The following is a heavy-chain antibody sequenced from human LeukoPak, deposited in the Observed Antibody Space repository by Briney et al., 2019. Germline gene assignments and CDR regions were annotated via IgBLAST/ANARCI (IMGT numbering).Heavy chain of an antibody. D-gene: IGHD5/OR15-5a*01. CDR2: IYYSGSI. CDR3: ARNVYDGAAAVAGRRDAFDI. J-gene: IGHJ3*02. V-gene: IGHV4-39*01. Sequence: SETLSLTCTVSGGSISSSSYYWGWIRQPPGKGLEWIGSIYYSGSIYYNPSLKSRVTISVDTSKNQFSLKLSSVTAADTAVYYCARNVYDGAAAVAGRRDAFDIWGQGTMVTVSS. CDR1: GGSISSSSYY.